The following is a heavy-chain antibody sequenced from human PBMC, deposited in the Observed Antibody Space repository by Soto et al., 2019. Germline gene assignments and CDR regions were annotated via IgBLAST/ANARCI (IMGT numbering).Heavy chain of an antibody. V-gene: IGHV1-69*01. CDR2: FIPVFTTA. Sequence: QVQLVQSGAEVKKPGSSVKVSCKASGGSFSTYGISWVRQAPGPGLEWMGGFIPVFTTAKYAQKFQGRVSITADESTYTAYMELSSLRSEDTAGYFCARDGVDVSRTTVRHGALDIWGQGTVVTVSS. CDR1: GGSFSTYG. J-gene: IGHJ3*02. CDR3: ARDGVDVSRTTVRHGALDI. D-gene: IGHD4-17*01.